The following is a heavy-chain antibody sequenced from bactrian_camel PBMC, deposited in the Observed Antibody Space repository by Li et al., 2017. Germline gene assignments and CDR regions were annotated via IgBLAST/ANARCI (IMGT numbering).Heavy chain of an antibody. J-gene: IGHJ4*01. D-gene: IGHD6*01. Sequence: VQLVESGGGSVQSGGSLRLSCTASGFTFDGHDIGWYRQAPGNLCELVSSIRNDGVTYSADSVKGRFTISQDNAKNTMYLQMNSLKPEDTAMYSCKATGQAGPCEYNYWGQGTQVTVS. CDR1: GFTFDGHD. CDR2: IRNDGVT. CDR3: KATGQAGPCEYNY. V-gene: IGHV3S53*01.